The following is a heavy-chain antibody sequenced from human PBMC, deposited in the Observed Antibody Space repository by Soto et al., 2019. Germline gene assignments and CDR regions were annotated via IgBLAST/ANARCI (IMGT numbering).Heavy chain of an antibody. CDR2: IYWDDYK. CDR1: GFSLSTSGVG. V-gene: IGHV2-5*02. CDR3: AHRREDFWSGSSDLD. Sequence: SGPTLVNPTQTLTLTCTFSGFSLSTSGVGVGWSRQPPGKALECLALIYWDDYKRYSPSLKSSLTITKDTSKNQVVLTMTNMDPVDTCTYYCAHRREDFWSGSSDLDWGQGTLVTVSS. J-gene: IGHJ4*02. D-gene: IGHD3-3*01.